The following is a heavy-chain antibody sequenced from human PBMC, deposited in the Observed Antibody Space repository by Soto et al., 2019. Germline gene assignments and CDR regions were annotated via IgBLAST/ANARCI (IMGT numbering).Heavy chain of an antibody. J-gene: IGHJ6*02. D-gene: IGHD3-3*01. CDR2: IHYSGST. CDR1: GGSIYSYY. V-gene: IGHV4-59*12. Sequence: PSETLSLTCTVSGGSIYSYYWTWIRQPPGKGLEWIGYIHYSGSTNYNPSLKSRVTISVDTSKNQFSLKLSSVTAADTAVYYCAILLRSTYDMDVWGQGTTVTVS. CDR3: AILLRSTYDMDV.